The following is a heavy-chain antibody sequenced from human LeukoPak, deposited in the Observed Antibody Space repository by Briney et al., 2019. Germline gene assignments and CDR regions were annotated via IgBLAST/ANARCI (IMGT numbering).Heavy chain of an antibody. CDR3: AKSASPEPLSWFDP. J-gene: IGHJ5*02. Sequence: AGSPRLSCAASGFAFSNFAMTGVRQAPGKGLQWVAAISGTGGSTYYADSMKGRLTISRDNSKNTLYLQMYSLRAEDTAVYYRAKSASPEPLSWFDPWGQGTLVIVSS. CDR1: GFAFSNFA. D-gene: IGHD1-14*01. CDR2: ISGTGGST. V-gene: IGHV3-23*01.